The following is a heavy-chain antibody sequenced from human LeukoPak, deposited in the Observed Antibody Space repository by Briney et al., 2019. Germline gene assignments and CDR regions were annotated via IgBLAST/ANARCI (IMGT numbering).Heavy chain of an antibody. CDR2: VSSGFHA. D-gene: IGHD5-18*01. V-gene: IGHV3-13*01. CDR3: VREARGYHYTYFDY. CDR1: GFTLGSHD. Sequence: GGSLRLSCTASGFTLGSHDMHWVRQIPGQGLEWVAAVSSGFHAFFADSVQGRFTVSREDARNSLYLQMNSLSAGDTAVYYCVREARGYHYTYFDYWGQGTLVTVSS. J-gene: IGHJ4*02.